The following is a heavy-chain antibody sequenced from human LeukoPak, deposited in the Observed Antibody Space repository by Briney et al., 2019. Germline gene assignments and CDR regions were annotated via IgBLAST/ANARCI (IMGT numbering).Heavy chain of an antibody. V-gene: IGHV3-23*01. CDR1: GFTFNTYV. D-gene: IGHD5-18*01. J-gene: IGHJ4*02. Sequence: PGGSLRFSCVASGFTFNTYVMSWVRQVPGKGLEWVSSVSGDGRDPYYTDSVKGRFTISRDNSKSAIFLQMSSLRVEDSAVYYCAKGISEDGYNFERGADFWGQGSLVTVSS. CDR3: AKGISEDGYNFERGADF. CDR2: VSGDGRDP.